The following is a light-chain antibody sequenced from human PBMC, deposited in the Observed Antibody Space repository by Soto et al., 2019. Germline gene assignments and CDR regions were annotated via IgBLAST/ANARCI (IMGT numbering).Light chain of an antibody. CDR3: SSYTSTSTPWV. J-gene: IGLJ3*02. Sequence: QSVLTQPASVSGSPGQSITIFCRGISSDVGAYKFVSWYRHHPGKAPQVMIYEVSNRPSGVSNRFSGSKSGNTASLTISGLQPEDEGDYYCSSYTSTSTPWVFGGGTKLTVL. V-gene: IGLV2-14*01. CDR1: SSDVGAYKF. CDR2: EVS.